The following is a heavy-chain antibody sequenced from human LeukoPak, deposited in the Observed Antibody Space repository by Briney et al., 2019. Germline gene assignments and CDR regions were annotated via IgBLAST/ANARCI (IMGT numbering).Heavy chain of an antibody. J-gene: IGHJ6*03. CDR1: GGSISSSNW. D-gene: IGHD3-10*01. V-gene: IGHV4-4*02. Sequence: SGTLSLTCAVSGGSISSSNWWSWVRQPPGKGLEWIGEIYHSGSTNYNPSLKSRVTISVDTSKNQFSLKLSSVTAADTAVYYCARGSVLLSMDVWGKGTTVTISS. CDR2: IYHSGST. CDR3: ARGSVLLSMDV.